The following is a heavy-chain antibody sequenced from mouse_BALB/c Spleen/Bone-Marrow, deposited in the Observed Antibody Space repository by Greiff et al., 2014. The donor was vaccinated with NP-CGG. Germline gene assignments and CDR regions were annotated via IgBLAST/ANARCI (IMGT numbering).Heavy chain of an antibody. J-gene: IGHJ2*01. CDR2: ISYVGSN. Sequence: NKLKRKGNISYVGSNNYNPSLENRISITRDTSKNQFFLKLNSVTTEDTATYYCARDNLDYWGQGTTLTVSS. CDR3: ARDNLDY. V-gene: IGHV3-6*02.